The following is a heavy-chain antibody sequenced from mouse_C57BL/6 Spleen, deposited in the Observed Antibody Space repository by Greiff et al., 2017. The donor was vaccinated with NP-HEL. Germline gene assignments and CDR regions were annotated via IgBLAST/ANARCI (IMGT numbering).Heavy chain of an antibody. CDR2: INPSSGCT. Sequence: VQLQQSGAELAKPGASVKLSCKASGYTFTSYWMHWVKQRPGQGLEWIGYINPSSGCTKYNQKFKDKATLTAAKSSCTAYMQLSSLASDDSAVLYCGRKDLELGRAMDYWGQGTSVTVSS. CDR3: GRKDLELGRAMDY. J-gene: IGHJ4*01. V-gene: IGHV1-7*01. D-gene: IGHD4-1*01. CDR1: GYTFTSYW.